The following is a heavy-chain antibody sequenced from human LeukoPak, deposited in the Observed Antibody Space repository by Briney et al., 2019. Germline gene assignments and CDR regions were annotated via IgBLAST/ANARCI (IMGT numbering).Heavy chain of an antibody. D-gene: IGHD3-16*01. Sequence: GGSLRLSCAASGFTFSSYWMSWVRQAPGKGLEWVANIKQDGSEKYYVDSVKGRFTISRDNAKNSLYLQMNSLRADDTAVYYCARARYYYRRVSSYYYYMDVWGKGTTVTVSS. CDR3: ARARYYYRRVSSYYYYMDV. CDR1: GFTFSSYW. V-gene: IGHV3-7*01. J-gene: IGHJ6*03. CDR2: IKQDGSEK.